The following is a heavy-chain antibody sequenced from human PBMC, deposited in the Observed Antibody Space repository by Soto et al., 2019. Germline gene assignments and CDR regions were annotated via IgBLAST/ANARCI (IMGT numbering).Heavy chain of an antibody. D-gene: IGHD5-12*01. CDR1: GYIFTGYY. J-gene: IGHJ3*02. V-gene: IGHV1-2*04. CDR3: ARTRGGYDDAFDI. CDR2: INPNSGGT. Sequence: GASVKVSCKASGYIFTGYYMHWVRQAPGQGLEWMGWINPNSGGTNYAQKFQGWVTMTRDTSISTTYMELSRLRSDDTAVYYCARTRGGYDDAFDIWAQRTTVTVSS.